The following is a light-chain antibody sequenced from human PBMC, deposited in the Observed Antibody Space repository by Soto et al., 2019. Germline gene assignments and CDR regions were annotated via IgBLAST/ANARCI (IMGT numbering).Light chain of an antibody. CDR1: QSVSSNY. CDR3: QQFGRSPPSWT. V-gene: IGKV3-20*01. J-gene: IGKJ1*01. Sequence: ETVLTQSPGTLSLSPGERATLSCRASQSVSSNYLAWYQQKPGQAPRLLIYGASTRATGSQEMFSGSGSGTEFSLTLIRLQPEDFAVYYCQQFGRSPPSWTFGPGTKVEI. CDR2: GAS.